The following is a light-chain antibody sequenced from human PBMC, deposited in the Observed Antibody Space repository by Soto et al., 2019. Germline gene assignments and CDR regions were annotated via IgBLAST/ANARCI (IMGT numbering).Light chain of an antibody. J-gene: IGLJ2*01. V-gene: IGLV1-40*01. CDR2: GIS. CDR3: QSYDSSLSGSVV. Sequence: QLVLTQPPSVSGAPGQRVTISCTGTSSNIGAGYDVHWYQQLPGTAPKLLIYGISNRPSGVPDRFSGSKSGTSASLAITGLQAEDEADYYCQSYDSSLSGSVVFGGGTKLTVL. CDR1: SSNIGAGYD.